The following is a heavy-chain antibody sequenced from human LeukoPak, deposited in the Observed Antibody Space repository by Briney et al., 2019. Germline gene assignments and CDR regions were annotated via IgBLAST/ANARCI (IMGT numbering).Heavy chain of an antibody. V-gene: IGHV3-7*01. J-gene: IGHJ1*01. D-gene: IGHD2-2*02. CDR2: IKQVGSEK. Sequence: GGSLRLSCAASGFTYSSYWMSWVRQAPGKGLEWVANIKQVGSEKYYVDSVKGRFTISRDNAKNSLYLQMNSLRAEDTAVYYCAREVYCSSTSCYTGYFQHWGQGTLVTVSS. CDR3: AREVYCSSTSCYTGYFQH. CDR1: GFTYSSYW.